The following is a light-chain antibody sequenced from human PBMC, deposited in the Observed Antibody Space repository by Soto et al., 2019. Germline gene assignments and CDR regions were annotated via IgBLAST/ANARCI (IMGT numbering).Light chain of an antibody. Sequence: IVLTQSPGTLSLSPGERATLSCRASQSVYSDFLAWYQQKPGQAPRLLIYGASSRATGIPDRFSGSGSGTAFTLTISRLETEDLAVYYYQQYGSPPLTFGGGTKVEIK. CDR3: QQYGSPPLT. CDR2: GAS. CDR1: QSVYSDF. J-gene: IGKJ4*01. V-gene: IGKV3-20*01.